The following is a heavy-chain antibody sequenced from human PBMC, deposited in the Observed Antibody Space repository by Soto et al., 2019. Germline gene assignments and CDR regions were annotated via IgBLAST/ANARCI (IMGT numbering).Heavy chain of an antibody. CDR2: ISGSGGST. V-gene: IGHV3-23*01. D-gene: IGHD2-15*01. J-gene: IGHJ4*02. CDR1: GFTFSSYA. Sequence: GGSLTLSCAASGFTFSSYAMNYVRQAPGKGLEWVSAISGSGGSTYYADSVKGRFTISRDNSKNTLYLQMNSLRAEDTAVYYCAKGPDCSGGSCYSSFMYWGQGTLVTVSA. CDR3: AKGPDCSGGSCYSSFMY.